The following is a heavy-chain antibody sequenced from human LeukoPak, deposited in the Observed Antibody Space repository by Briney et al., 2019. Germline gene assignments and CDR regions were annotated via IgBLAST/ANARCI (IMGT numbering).Heavy chain of an antibody. Sequence: SETLSLTCGVYGGSFSGYYWSWIRQPPGKGLEWIGEINPRGSTNYNPSLKSRVTLSADTSKNQFSLTLTSVTAADTAVYYCARRRLGYYFDYWGQGTLVTVSS. CDR3: ARRRLGYYFDY. D-gene: IGHD5-24*01. V-gene: IGHV4-34*01. CDR2: INPRGST. J-gene: IGHJ4*02. CDR1: GGSFSGYY.